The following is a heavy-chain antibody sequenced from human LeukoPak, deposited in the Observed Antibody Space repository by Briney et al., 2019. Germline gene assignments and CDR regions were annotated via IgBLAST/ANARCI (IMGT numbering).Heavy chain of an antibody. V-gene: IGHV1-46*01. D-gene: IGHD3-22*01. CDR1: GYTFTSSY. CDR3: ARDPGYDTSGYYYGYFDY. CDR2: INPSGGNT. J-gene: IGHJ4*02. Sequence: ASVKVSCKASGYTFTSSYMHWVRQAPGQGLEWMGIINPSGGNTTYAQKFQGRVTMTRDMSTSTVYVELSSLRSEDTAVYYCARDPGYDTSGYYYGYFDYWGLGTLVTVSS.